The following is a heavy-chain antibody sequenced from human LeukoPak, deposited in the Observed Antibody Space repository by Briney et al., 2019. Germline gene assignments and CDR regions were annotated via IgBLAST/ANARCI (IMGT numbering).Heavy chain of an antibody. CDR1: GGAISGDY. J-gene: IGHJ6*02. D-gene: IGHD6-13*01. CDR3: ARVAAAGIYGMDV. V-gene: IGHV4-59*01. CDR2: IYYSGST. Sequence: SQTLSLTCTVSGGAISGDYWSWVWQRPGEGLEWIVYIYYSGSTNYNPSLKRRITISVDTSKNQFSLKLSSVTAADTAVYYCARVAAAGIYGMDVWGQGTTVTVSS.